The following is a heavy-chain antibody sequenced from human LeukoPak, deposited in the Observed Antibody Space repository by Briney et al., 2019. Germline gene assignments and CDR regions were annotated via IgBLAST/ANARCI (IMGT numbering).Heavy chain of an antibody. CDR1: GFTFSSYS. J-gene: IGHJ5*02. V-gene: IGHV3-23*01. CDR2: ISGSGGST. CDR3: AKDMLTVTTLGWFDP. Sequence: GGSLRLSCAASGFTFSSYSMNWVRQAPGKGLEWVSAISGSGGSTYYADSVKGRFTISRDNSKNTLYLQMNSLRAEDTAVYYCAKDMLTVTTLGWFDPWGQGTLVTVSS. D-gene: IGHD4-17*01.